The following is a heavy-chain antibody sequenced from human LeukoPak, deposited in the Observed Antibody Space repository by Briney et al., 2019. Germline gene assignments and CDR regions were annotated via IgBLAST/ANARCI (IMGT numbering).Heavy chain of an antibody. V-gene: IGHV6-1*01. CDR2: TYYRSKWNT. CDR1: GDTVSSNTAA. J-gene: IGHJ6*02. D-gene: IGHD6-6*01. CDR3: SRQRSTSTYYFGLDV. Sequence: SQTLSLTCAISGDTVSSNTAAWNWIRQSPSRGLEWLGRTYYRSKWNTDYAASVQNRITINPDTSTNQFSLQLRSATPEDTAVYYCSRQRSTSTYYFGLDVWGQGTTVTVSS.